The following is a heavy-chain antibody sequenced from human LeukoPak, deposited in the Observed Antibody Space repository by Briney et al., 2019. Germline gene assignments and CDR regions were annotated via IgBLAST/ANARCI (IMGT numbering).Heavy chain of an antibody. CDR3: ARQGSVLVVYAIDY. D-gene: IGHD2-8*01. J-gene: IGHJ4*02. CDR2: IYYSGST. CDR1: GGSISSYY. V-gene: IGHV4-59*08. Sequence: SETLSLTCTVSGGSISSYYWSWIRQPLGKGLEWIGYIYYSGSTNYNPTLKSRVTISVDTSKNHFSLKLSSVTAADTAVYYCARQGSVLVVYAIDYWGQGTLVTVSS.